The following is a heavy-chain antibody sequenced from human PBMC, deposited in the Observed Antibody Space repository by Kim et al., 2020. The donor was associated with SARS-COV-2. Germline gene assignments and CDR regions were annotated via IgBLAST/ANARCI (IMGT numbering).Heavy chain of an antibody. J-gene: IGHJ4*02. Sequence: SETLSLTCAVYGGSFSGYYWSWIRQPPGKGLEWIGEINHSGSTNYNPSLKSRVTISVDTSKNQFPLKLSSVTAADTAVYYCARGPPDMYSSPYYFDYWGQGTLVTVSS. CDR3: ARGPPDMYSSPYYFDY. CDR2: INHSGST. D-gene: IGHD6-13*01. V-gene: IGHV4-34*01. CDR1: GGSFSGYY.